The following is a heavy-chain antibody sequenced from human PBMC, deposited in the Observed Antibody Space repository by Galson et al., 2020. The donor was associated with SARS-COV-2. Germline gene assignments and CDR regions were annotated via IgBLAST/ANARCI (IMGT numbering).Heavy chain of an antibody. J-gene: IGHJ5*02. V-gene: IGHV1-2*06. CDR1: GYTFSGHY. Sequence: ASVKVSCKASGYTFSGHYMHWVRLAPGQGLEWMGRINPNSGDTDVAQKFQGRVTMTTDTSLTTAYMELSRLTSDDTAVYYCTRGSNSSPFYHFDPWGQGTLVTVSP. CDR3: TRGSNSSPFYHFDP. CDR2: INPNSGDT. D-gene: IGHD3-10*01.